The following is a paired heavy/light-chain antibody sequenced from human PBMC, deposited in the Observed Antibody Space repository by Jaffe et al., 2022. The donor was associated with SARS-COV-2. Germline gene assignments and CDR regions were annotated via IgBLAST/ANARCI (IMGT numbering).Light chain of an antibody. J-gene: IGLJ3*02. CDR1: SSNIGSHT. V-gene: IGLV1-44*01. CDR2: SNN. CDR3: AAWDESLNGLV. Sequence: QSVLTQPPSASGTPGQRVTISCSGSSSNIGSHTVNWYQQLPGAAPKLLIYSNNQWASGVPDRFSGSRSGTSASLAISGLQSEDEADYYCAAWDESLNGLVFGGGTKLTVL.
Heavy chain of an antibody. Sequence: EVQLVQSGAEVKKPGESLKISCEASGYSFNTHWIGWVRQRPGKGLEWMGIFYPGDSDTRYSPSFRGQVTLSADKSINTAYLQWSSLKASDTAMYYCARRVVLTASAYFYDYWGQGTLVTVSS. CDR2: FYPGDSDT. CDR3: ARRVVLTASAYFYDY. J-gene: IGHJ4*02. CDR1: GYSFNTHW. V-gene: IGHV5-51*01. D-gene: IGHD2-21*02.